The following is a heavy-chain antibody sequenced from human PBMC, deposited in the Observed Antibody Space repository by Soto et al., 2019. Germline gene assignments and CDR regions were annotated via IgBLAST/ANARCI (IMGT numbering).Heavy chain of an antibody. CDR1: GGSVSSGNYY. J-gene: IGHJ6*02. CDR3: ARAFVSGSYPRHIYYYHYGMDV. V-gene: IGHV4-61*01. CDR2: FYYTGST. Sequence: PSGTLSLTCTVSGGSVSSGNYYWSWIRQPQGKGLEWIGYFYYTGSTNYNPSLKSRITISVDTSKNQFSLKLNSVTAADTAVYYCARAFVSGSYPRHIYYYHYGMDVWGQGTTVTVSS. D-gene: IGHD3-16*02.